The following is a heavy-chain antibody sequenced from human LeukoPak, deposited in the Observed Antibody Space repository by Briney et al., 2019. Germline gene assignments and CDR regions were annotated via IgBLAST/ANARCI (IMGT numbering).Heavy chain of an antibody. J-gene: IGHJ4*02. D-gene: IGHD5-18*01. CDR2: ISGRGGST. CDR3: ASTNSYGNIAFGY. V-gene: IGHV3-23*01. Sequence: PGGSLRLSCAASGFTFSSYAMTWVRQAPGKGLEWVSVISGRGGSTYYADSVKGRFTISRDNSKNTLYLQMNSLRAEDTAVYYCASTNSYGNIAFGYWGQGTLVTVSS. CDR1: GFTFSSYA.